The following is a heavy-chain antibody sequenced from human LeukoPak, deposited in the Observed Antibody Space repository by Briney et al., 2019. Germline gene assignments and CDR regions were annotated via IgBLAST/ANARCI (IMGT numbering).Heavy chain of an antibody. D-gene: IGHD6-13*01. CDR3: ARQLEQQLVFDY. Sequence: GSLRLSCAASGFTVSSNYMSWVRQAPGKGLEWIWSIYYSGSTYYNPSLKSRVTISVDTSKNQFSLKLSSVTAADTAVYYCARQLEQQLVFDYWGQGTLVTVSS. V-gene: IGHV4-39*01. CDR2: IYYSGST. CDR1: GFTVSSNY. J-gene: IGHJ4*02.